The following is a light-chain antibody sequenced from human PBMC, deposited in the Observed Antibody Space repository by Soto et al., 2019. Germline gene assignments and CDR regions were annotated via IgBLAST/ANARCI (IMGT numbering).Light chain of an antibody. Sequence: EIVLTQSPGTLSLSPGERATLSCRASQSVNNDLAWYQQKPGQAPRLVIYGGISRATGIPDRFSGSGSGTDFTLTISRLAPEDFAVYYCEQYGSSPRTFGQGTKVEI. J-gene: IGKJ1*01. CDR2: GGI. CDR1: QSVNND. CDR3: EQYGSSPRT. V-gene: IGKV3-20*01.